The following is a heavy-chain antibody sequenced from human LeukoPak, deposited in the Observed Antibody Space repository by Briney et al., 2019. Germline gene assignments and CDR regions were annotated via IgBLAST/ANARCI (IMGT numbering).Heavy chain of an antibody. J-gene: IGHJ5*02. V-gene: IGHV4-4*07. CDR3: ARKALPGNWFNP. CDR1: GDSISSYY. CDR2: IYASGST. Sequence: PSETLSLTCTVSGDSISSYYWSWIRQPAGKGLEWIGRIYASGSTNYNPSLKSRVTMSLDTSKNQFSLNLSSVTAADTAVYYCARKALPGNWFNPWAREPWSPSPQ.